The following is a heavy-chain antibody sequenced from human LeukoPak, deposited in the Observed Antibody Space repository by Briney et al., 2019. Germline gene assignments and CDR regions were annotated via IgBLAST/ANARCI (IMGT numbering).Heavy chain of an antibody. J-gene: IGHJ5*02. CDR2: IYTGGST. D-gene: IGHD3-22*01. CDR1: GASISSYY. CDR3: ARDQPDYYDSSGYYFTAFDP. Sequence: SETLSLTCTGSGASISSYYWSRIRQPAGKGLEWIGRIYTGGSTNYNPSLKSRVTMSVDTSKNQFSLKLSSVTAADTAVYYCARDQPDYYDSSGYYFTAFDPWGQGTLVTVSS. V-gene: IGHV4-4*07.